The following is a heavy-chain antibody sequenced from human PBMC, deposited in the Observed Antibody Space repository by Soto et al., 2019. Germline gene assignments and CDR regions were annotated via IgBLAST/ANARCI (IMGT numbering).Heavy chain of an antibody. CDR2: IAYDGSSK. D-gene: IGHD3-3*01. CDR1: GFTFENFG. J-gene: IGHJ5*02. Sequence: QVQLVESGGGVVQPGMSRRLSCAASGFTFENFGMHWVRQAPGKGLEWVAVIAYDGSSKYYADSVKGRFTISRDNSNNALELQMNSLRVEDTAVYYCVNSLDGVAVQVFDPRGQGTLVTVSS. V-gene: IGHV3-30*18. CDR3: VNSLDGVAVQVFDP.